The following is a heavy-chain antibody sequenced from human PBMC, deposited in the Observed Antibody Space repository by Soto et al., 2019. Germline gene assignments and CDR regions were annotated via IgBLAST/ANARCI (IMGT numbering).Heavy chain of an antibody. Sequence: EVQVLESGGGLEQPGGSLRLSCAASGFTFRSYVMSWVRQAPGKGLEWVSSISGPGGSRYYADSVRGRFTISRDNSNNTVYLQMDSLRAEDTAIYYCARFRSGIGWDFWGQGTVVTVSS. J-gene: IGHJ4*02. CDR1: GFTFRSYV. D-gene: IGHD2-15*01. CDR2: ISGPGGSR. V-gene: IGHV3-23*01. CDR3: ARFRSGIGWDF.